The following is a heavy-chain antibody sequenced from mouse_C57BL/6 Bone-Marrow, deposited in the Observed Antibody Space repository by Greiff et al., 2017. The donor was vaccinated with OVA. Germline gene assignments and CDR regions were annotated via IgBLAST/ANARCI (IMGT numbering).Heavy chain of an antibody. CDR1: GYTFTEYT. CDR2: FYPGSGSI. Sequence: VQLKESGAELVKPGASVKLSCKASGYTFTEYTIHWVKQRSGQGLEWIGWFYPGSGSIKYNEKFKEKATLTAAKSSSTVYMELSRLTSEDSAVYFCARHEPWEDWFAYWGQGTLVTVSA. J-gene: IGHJ3*01. V-gene: IGHV1-62-2*01. D-gene: IGHD4-1*01. CDR3: ARHEPWEDWFAY.